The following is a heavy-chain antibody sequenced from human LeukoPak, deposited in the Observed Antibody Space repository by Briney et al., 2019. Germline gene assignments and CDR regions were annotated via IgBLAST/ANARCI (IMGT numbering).Heavy chain of an antibody. Sequence: GGSLRLSCAASGFTFSSYSMNWVRQAPGKGLGWASSISSSSSYIYYADSVKGRFTISRDNSKNTLYLQMNSLRAEDTAVYYCAKWGCSGGSCYPFDYWGQGTLVTVSS. D-gene: IGHD2-15*01. J-gene: IGHJ4*02. CDR3: AKWGCSGGSCYPFDY. CDR2: ISSSSSYI. CDR1: GFTFSSYS. V-gene: IGHV3-21*04.